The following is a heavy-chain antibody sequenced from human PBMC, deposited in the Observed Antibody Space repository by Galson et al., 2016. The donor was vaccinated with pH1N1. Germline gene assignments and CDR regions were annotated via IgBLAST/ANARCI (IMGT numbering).Heavy chain of an antibody. V-gene: IGHV1-3*04. Sequence: SVKVSCKASGYTFITYAIHWVRQAPGQRLEWMGWINTGDGNAKSSQKFQDRVTITRDTPATTDYLDLRGLRSEDTAVYYCARGGTLSDIWSNYYPYGMDVGGQGTTVTVSS. D-gene: IGHD3-3*01. CDR3: ARGGTLSDIWSNYYPYGMDV. J-gene: IGHJ6*02. CDR1: GYTFITYA. CDR2: INTGDGNA.